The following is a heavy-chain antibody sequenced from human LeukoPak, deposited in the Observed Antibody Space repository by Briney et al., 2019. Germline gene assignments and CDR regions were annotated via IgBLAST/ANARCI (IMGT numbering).Heavy chain of an antibody. CDR2: ISGSNSDI. CDR1: GFTFTSYT. V-gene: IGHV3-21*01. CDR3: ARNSRTVYYYYGMDV. Sequence: PGGSLRLSCAASGFTFTSYTMNWVRQAPGKGLEGVSSISGSNSDISYAYSLKGRFTISRDNDKNSLYLQMNSLRAEDTAVYYCARNSRTVYYYYGMDVWGQGTTVTVSS. J-gene: IGHJ6*02.